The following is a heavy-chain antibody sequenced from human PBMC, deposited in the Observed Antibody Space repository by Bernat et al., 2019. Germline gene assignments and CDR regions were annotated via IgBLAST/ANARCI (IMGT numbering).Heavy chain of an antibody. D-gene: IGHD2-15*01. CDR1: GYTFTSYG. J-gene: IGHJ4*02. Sequence: QVQLVRSGAEVKKPGASVKVSCKASGYTFTSYGISWVRQAPGQGLEWMGWISAYNGNTNYAQKLQGRVTMTTDTSTSTAYMELRSLRSDDTAVYYCARLGLGYCSGGSCSYFDYWGQGTLVTVSS. CDR3: ARLGLGYCSGGSCSYFDY. V-gene: IGHV1-18*01. CDR2: ISAYNGNT.